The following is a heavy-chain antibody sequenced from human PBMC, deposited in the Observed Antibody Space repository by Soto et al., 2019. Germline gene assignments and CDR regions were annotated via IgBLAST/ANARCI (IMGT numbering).Heavy chain of an antibody. D-gene: IGHD4-17*01. J-gene: IGHJ4*02. CDR2: IYYSGST. CDR1: GGSISSYY. V-gene: IGHV4-59*08. Sequence: SETLSLTCTVSGGSISSYYWSWIRQPPGKGLEWIGYIYYSGSTDYNPSLKSRVTISVDTSKNQFSLKLSSVTAADTAVYYCARLSYGDYYFDYWGQGTLVTVSS. CDR3: ARLSYGDYYFDY.